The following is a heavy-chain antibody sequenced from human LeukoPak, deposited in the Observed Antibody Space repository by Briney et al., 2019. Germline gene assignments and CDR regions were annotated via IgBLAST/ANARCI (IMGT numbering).Heavy chain of an antibody. J-gene: IGHJ4*02. V-gene: IGHV5-51*01. Sequence: PMFFSSGAAYGFSSSWFWWLLRMPGEGLQGRRVIYPCGANTTYSPSFQGQVTISVDKSISTVYLQLGSLTASDTALYHCARQRGRRSGSYLVYWGQGTVVTVSS. CDR3: ARQRGRRSGSYLVY. CDR1: AYGFSSSW. D-gene: IGHD3-10*01. CDR2: IYPCGANT.